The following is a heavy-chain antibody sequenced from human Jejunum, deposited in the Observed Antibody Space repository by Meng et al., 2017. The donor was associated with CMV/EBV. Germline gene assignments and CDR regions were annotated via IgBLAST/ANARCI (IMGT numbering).Heavy chain of an antibody. D-gene: IGHD1-14*01. J-gene: IGHJ6*02. CDR2: IYYSGST. V-gene: IGHV4-59*01. Sequence: LTCPFSGGSIGRYCWSWIRQPPGKGLEWIGYIYYSGSTNYNPSLKSRVTISVDTSKNQFSLKLSSVTAADTAVYYCARNPGMDVWGQGTTVTVSS. CDR3: ARNPGMDV. CDR1: GGSIGRYC.